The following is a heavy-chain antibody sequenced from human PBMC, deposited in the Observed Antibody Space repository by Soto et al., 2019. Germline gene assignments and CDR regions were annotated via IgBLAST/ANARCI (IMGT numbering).Heavy chain of an antibody. CDR2: ISWNSGSI. Sequence: EVQLVESGGGLVQPGRSLRLSCAASGFTFDDYAMHWVRQAPGKGLEWVSGISWNSGSIGYADSVKGRFTISRDNAKNSLYLQMNSLRAEDTALYYCAKDIDFWSGPPYYYYGMDVWGQGTTVTVSS. CDR3: AKDIDFWSGPPYYYYGMDV. D-gene: IGHD3-3*01. V-gene: IGHV3-9*01. J-gene: IGHJ6*02. CDR1: GFTFDDYA.